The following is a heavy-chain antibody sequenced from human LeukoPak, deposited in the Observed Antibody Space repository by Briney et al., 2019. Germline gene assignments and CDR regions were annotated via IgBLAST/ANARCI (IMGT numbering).Heavy chain of an antibody. CDR1: GGSISSYY. Sequence: SETLSLTFTVSGGSISSYYWSWIRQPPGKGLEWIGYIYYSGNTNYNPSLKSRVTISLDTSKNQFSLKLSSVTAADTAVYYCARSYEKTYYYYGMDVWGQGTTVTVSS. D-gene: IGHD5-12*01. V-gene: IGHV4-59*01. CDR2: IYYSGNT. J-gene: IGHJ6*02. CDR3: ARSYEKTYYYYGMDV.